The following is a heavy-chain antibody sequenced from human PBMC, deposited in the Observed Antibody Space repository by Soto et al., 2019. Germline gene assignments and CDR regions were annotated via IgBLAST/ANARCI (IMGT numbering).Heavy chain of an antibody. CDR3: ARALVTDYNSRDYHYYFAVDV. V-gene: IGHV4-31*02. J-gene: IGHJ6*02. D-gene: IGHD3-22*01. CDR2: VYQTGTT. CDR1: GGPVIGDDLY. Sequence: TQTLSLTCVVSGGPVIGDDLYWSWIRHLPGKGLEWIANVYQTGTTYYNPSLKSRVSMSVDTSQNQFSLILASVTAADTAVYYCARALVTDYNSRDYHYYFAVDVWGQGNSV.